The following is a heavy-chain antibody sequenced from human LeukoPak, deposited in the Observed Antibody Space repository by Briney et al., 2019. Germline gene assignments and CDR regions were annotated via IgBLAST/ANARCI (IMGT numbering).Heavy chain of an antibody. V-gene: IGHV3-30-3*01. Sequence: PPRSLTLACPVSAFTSSSYAMHWDRQAPGKGLEWVAVISYDGSNKYYADSVKGRFTISRDNSKNTLYLRMNSLRAEDTAVYYCARDLGLHWGQGTLVTVSS. CDR2: ISYDGSNK. CDR3: ARDLGLH. CDR1: AFTSSSYA. D-gene: IGHD5-12*01. J-gene: IGHJ4*02.